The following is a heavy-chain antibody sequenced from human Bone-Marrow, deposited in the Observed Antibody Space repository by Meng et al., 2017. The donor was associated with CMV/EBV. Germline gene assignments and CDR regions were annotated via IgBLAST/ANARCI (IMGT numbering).Heavy chain of an antibody. CDR3: AKAGGGYKFDP. V-gene: IGHV3-23*01. Sequence: GESLKISCAASGFTFSSYVMTWVRQAPGKGLEWVSGIGASGGSTYYADSAKGRFTISRDNSKNTLYLQMNSLRAEDTAVYYCAKAGGGYKFDPWGQGTLVTVSS. J-gene: IGHJ5*02. CDR2: IGASGGST. CDR1: GFTFSSYV. D-gene: IGHD3-22*01.